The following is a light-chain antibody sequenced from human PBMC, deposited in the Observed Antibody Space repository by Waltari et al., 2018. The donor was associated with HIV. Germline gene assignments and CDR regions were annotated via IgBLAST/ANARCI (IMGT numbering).Light chain of an antibody. J-gene: IGLJ3*02. CDR1: SSDVGGYNL. CDR3: CSYAGSSTLGV. V-gene: IGLV2-23*02. CDR2: EVS. Sequence: QSALTQPASVSGSPGQSITISCTGTSSDVGGYNLVSRYQQPPGKAPKLMIYEVSKRPSGVSNRFSGSKSGNTASLTISGLQAEDEADYYCCSYAGSSTLGVFGGGTKLTVL.